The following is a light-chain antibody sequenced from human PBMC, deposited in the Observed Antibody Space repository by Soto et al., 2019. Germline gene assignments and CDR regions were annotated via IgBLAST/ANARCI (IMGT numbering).Light chain of an antibody. V-gene: IGKV1-9*01. CDR2: AAS. J-gene: IGKJ1*01. Sequence: DIQLTQSPSFLSASVGDRVTITCRASQGISSYLAWYQQKPGEDPNLLIYAASTLQSGVPSRFSGSGSGTEFTLTISSMQPEDFATYYCQQSYSRPPTFGQGTQGGYQ. CDR3: QQSYSRPPT. CDR1: QGISSY.